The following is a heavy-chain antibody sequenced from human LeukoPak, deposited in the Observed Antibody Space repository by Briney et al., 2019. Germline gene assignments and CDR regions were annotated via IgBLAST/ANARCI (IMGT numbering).Heavy chain of an antibody. CDR3: ARGRANWDYDFDY. V-gene: IGHV4-34*01. CDR1: GESFVGRH. Sequence: SETLSLTCAVFGESFVGRHWSWIRQTPGKGLEWLGEASHAGITNYNPSLKSRVSISVDTSKDQFSLTLTSVTAADTAVYYCARGRANWDYDFDYWGQGTPVAVSS. D-gene: IGHD1-7*01. CDR2: ASHAGIT. J-gene: IGHJ4*02.